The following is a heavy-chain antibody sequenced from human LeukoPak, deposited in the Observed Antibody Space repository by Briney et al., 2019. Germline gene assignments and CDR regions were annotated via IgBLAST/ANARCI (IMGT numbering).Heavy chain of an antibody. CDR3: AKVPLGLWLADY. CDR1: GFTFSSYG. CDR2: IRYDGSNK. Sequence: PGGSLRLSCAASGFTFSSYGMHWVRQAPGKGLEWVAFIRYDGSNKYYADSVKGRFTISRDNSKNTLYLQMNSLRAEDTAVYYSAKVPLGLWLADYWGQGTLVTVSS. D-gene: IGHD6-19*01. V-gene: IGHV3-30*02. J-gene: IGHJ4*02.